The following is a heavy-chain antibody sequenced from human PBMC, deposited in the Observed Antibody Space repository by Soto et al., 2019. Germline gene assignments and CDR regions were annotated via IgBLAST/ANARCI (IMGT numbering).Heavy chain of an antibody. D-gene: IGHD2-21*01. V-gene: IGHV3-15*01. CDR2: IKGKTDGGTT. CDR1: GFTFNKAW. CDR3: TTDRPSQRVKVFSVAIVEHGVDEY. J-gene: IGHJ4*02. Sequence: EVQLVESGGGLVKPGGSLRLSCAASGFTFNKAWMSWVRQAPGKGLEWVGRIKGKTDGGTTDYAAPVEGRFIISRDDSKNMPYLQMNSLKTEDTAVYYCTTDRPSQRVKVFSVAIVEHGVDEYWGQGTMVTVSS.